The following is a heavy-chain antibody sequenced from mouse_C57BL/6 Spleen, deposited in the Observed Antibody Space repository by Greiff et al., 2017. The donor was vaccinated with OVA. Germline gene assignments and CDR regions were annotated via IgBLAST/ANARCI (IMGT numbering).Heavy chain of an antibody. CDR3: ARRFSAVVAPFDY. Sequence: QVQLQQSGAELVKPGASVKLSCKASGYAFSSYWMNWVKQRPGTGLEWIGQIYPGDGDTNYNGKFKGKATLTADKSSSTAYMQLSSLTSEDSAVYFCARRFSAVVAPFDYWGQGTTLTVSS. V-gene: IGHV1-80*01. CDR2: IYPGDGDT. D-gene: IGHD1-1*01. J-gene: IGHJ2*01. CDR1: GYAFSSYW.